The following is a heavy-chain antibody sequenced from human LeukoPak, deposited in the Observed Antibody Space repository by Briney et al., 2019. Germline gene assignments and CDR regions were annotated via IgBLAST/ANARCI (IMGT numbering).Heavy chain of an antibody. D-gene: IGHD6-19*01. CDR3: AKVRPTRFVESSGWLELGY. J-gene: IGHJ4*02. CDR2: ISGDGSRT. V-gene: IGHV3-43*02. CDR1: GFTFDDYA. Sequence: GGSLRLSCAASGFTFDDYAMHWVRQAPGKGLEWVSLISGDGSRTYYADSVKGRFTISRDNSKNSLYLQINSLRTEDTAFYYCAKVRPTRFVESSGWLELGYWGQGTLVTVSS.